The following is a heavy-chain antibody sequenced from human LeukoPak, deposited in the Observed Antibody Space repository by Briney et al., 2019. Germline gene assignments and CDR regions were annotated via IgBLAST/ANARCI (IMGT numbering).Heavy chain of an antibody. CDR3: ARDTTGVGAFDI. CDR1: GFTFNNYN. Sequence: GGSLRLSCTASGFTFNNYNMNWVRQAPGKGLEWVAVISYDGSNKYYADSVKGRFTISRDNSKNTLYLQMNSLRAEDTAVYYCARDTTGVGAFDIWGQGTMVTVSS. D-gene: IGHD4-23*01. CDR2: ISYDGSNK. J-gene: IGHJ3*02. V-gene: IGHV3-30-3*01.